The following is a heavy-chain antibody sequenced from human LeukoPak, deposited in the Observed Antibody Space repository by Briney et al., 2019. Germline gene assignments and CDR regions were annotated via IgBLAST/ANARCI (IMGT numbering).Heavy chain of an antibody. CDR1: GYTFTNYG. V-gene: IGHV1-18*01. D-gene: IGHD3-16*01. J-gene: IGHJ5*02. CDR3: ARDIKRSRARWENLGIDP. Sequence: RASVKVSCKASGYTFTNYGISWVRQAPGQGPEWMGWISGYNGNTNYAQKVQGRVTMTADASTSTTYMELRSLRSDDTAVYYCARDIKRSRARWENLGIDPWGQGTLVTVSS. CDR2: ISGYNGNT.